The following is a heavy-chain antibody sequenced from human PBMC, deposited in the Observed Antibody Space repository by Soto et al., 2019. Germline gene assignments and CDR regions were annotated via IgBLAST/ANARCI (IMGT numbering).Heavy chain of an antibody. CDR3: ARDRRGYSYGDAFDI. Sequence: GGSLRLSCAASGFTFSSYSMNWVRQAPGKGLEWVSSISSSSSYIYYEDSVTERFTISRDNAKNSLYLQMNSLRAEDTAVYYCARDRRGYSYGDAFDIWGQGTMVTVSS. D-gene: IGHD5-18*01. CDR2: ISSSSSYI. V-gene: IGHV3-21*01. J-gene: IGHJ3*02. CDR1: GFTFSSYS.